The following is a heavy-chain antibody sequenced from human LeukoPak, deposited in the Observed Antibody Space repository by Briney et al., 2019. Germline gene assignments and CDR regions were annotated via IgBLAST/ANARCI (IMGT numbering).Heavy chain of an antibody. V-gene: IGHV1-2*02. CDR3: ARASVVVPADLDY. Sequence: ASVKVSCKASGYTFTGYYMHWVRQAPGQGLEWMGWINPNSGGTYYAQKFQGRVTMTRDTSISTAYMELSRLRSDDTAVYYCARASVVVPADLDYWGQGTLVTVSS. J-gene: IGHJ4*02. CDR2: INPNSGGT. CDR1: GYTFTGYY. D-gene: IGHD2-2*01.